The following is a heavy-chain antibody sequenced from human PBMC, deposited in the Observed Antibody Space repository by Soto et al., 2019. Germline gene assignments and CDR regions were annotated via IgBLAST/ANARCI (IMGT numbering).Heavy chain of an antibody. V-gene: IGHV4-31*03. CDR2: IYYSGST. CDR1: GGSISSGGYY. D-gene: IGHD4-17*01. CDR3: ARLTTVTTDYYYGMDV. J-gene: IGHJ6*02. Sequence: QVQLQESGPGLVKPSQTLSLTCTVSGGSISSGGYYWSWIRQHPGKGLEWIGYIYYSGSTYYNPSLKSRVTISVDTSKNQFSLKLSSVTAADTAVYYCARLTTVTTDYYYGMDVWGQGTTVTVSS.